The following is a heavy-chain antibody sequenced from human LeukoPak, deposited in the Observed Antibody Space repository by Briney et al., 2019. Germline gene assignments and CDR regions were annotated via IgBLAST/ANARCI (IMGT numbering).Heavy chain of an antibody. CDR2: INHSGST. J-gene: IGHJ5*02. CDR1: GGSFSGYY. V-gene: IGHV4-34*01. D-gene: IGHD4-17*01. CDR3: ARVNDYGDYHWFDP. Sequence: SETLSLTCAVYGGSFSGYYWSWIRQPPGKGLEWIGEINHSGSTNYNPSLKSRVTISVDTSKNQFSLKLSSVTAADTAVYYCARVNDYGDYHWFDPWGQGTLVTVSS.